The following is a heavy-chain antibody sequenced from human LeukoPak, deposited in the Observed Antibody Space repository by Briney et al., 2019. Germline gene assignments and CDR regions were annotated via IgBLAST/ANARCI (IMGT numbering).Heavy chain of an antibody. D-gene: IGHD1-1*01. CDR3: ARARARYTEYYFDY. CDR1: GGSISSSSYY. V-gene: IGHV4-39*07. Sequence: SETLSLTCTVSGGSISSSSYYWGWIRQPPGMGLEWIGSIYYSGSTYYNPSLKSRVTISVDTSKNQFSLKLSSVTAADTAVYYCARARARYTEYYFDYWGQGTLVTVSS. CDR2: IYYSGST. J-gene: IGHJ4*02.